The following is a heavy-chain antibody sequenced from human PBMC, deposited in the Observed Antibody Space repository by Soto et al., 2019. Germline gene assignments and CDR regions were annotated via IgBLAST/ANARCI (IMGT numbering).Heavy chain of an antibody. CDR2: IIPIFGTA. V-gene: IGHV1-69*01. CDR1: GGTFSSYA. Sequence: QVQLVQSGAEAKKPGSSVKVSCKASGGTFSSYAISWVRQAPGQGLEWMGGIIPIFGTANYAQKFQGRVTITADESTSTAYMELSSLRSEDTAVYYCAIRYCTNGVCYRGVDAFDIWGQGTMVTVSS. CDR3: AIRYCTNGVCYRGVDAFDI. D-gene: IGHD2-8*01. J-gene: IGHJ3*02.